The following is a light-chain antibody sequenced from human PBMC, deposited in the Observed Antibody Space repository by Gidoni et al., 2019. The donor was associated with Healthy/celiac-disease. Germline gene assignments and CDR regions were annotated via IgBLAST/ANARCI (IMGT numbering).Light chain of an antibody. CDR2: AAS. CDR1: QSISSY. V-gene: IGKV1-39*01. J-gene: IGKJ1*01. Sequence: DIQMTQSPSSLSASVGDRVPITCRASQSISSYLNWYQQKPVKAPKLLIDAASSLQSRVPSRFSGSGSGTDFTLTISSLQPEDFATYYCQQSYSTLWTFGQGTKVEIK. CDR3: QQSYSTLWT.